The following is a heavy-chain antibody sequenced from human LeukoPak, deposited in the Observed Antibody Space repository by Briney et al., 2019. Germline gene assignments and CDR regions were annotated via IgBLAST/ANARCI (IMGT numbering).Heavy chain of an antibody. D-gene: IGHD6-19*01. Sequence: ASVKVSCKASGYIFTSYFIHWVRQAPGQGLEWMGWINPNSGGTNYAQKFQGRVTMTRDTSISTAYMELSRLRSDDTAVYYCASPVIAVAGTGWEVDYWGQGTLVTVSS. CDR1: GYIFTSYF. J-gene: IGHJ4*02. CDR2: INPNSGGT. V-gene: IGHV1-2*02. CDR3: ASPVIAVAGTGWEVDY.